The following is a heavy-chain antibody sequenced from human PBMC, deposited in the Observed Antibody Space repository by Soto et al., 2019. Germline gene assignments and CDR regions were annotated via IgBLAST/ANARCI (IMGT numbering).Heavy chain of an antibody. D-gene: IGHD2-8*01. CDR3: ARYNSYAIDY. V-gene: IGHV4-59*01. J-gene: IGHJ4*02. CDR1: GTSMSSYY. CDR2: IHYSGTT. Sequence: PSETRSLTWTVSGTSMSSYYWMWIRQPPGKGLEWIANIHYSGTTNYNPSLASRVTLSVDTSKNQSSLKMPSVPAADRAMYFCARYNSYAIDYWGRGTLVTVSS.